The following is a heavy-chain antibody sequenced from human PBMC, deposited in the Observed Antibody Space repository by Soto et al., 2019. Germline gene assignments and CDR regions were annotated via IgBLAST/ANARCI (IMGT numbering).Heavy chain of an antibody. CDR1: GGTCSIYA. D-gene: IGHD3-10*01. Sequence: SVKVSCKASGGTCSIYAISWVRQAPGQGLEWMGGIIPIFGTANYAQKFQGRVTMTRDTSTSTVFMDLSSLRSEDTAIYYCATPSGYWGQGTLVTVSS. V-gene: IGHV1-69*05. CDR3: ATPSGY. J-gene: IGHJ4*02. CDR2: IIPIFGTA.